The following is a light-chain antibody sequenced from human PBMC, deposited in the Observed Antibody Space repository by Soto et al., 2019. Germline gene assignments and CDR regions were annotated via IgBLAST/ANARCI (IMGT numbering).Light chain of an antibody. CDR3: SAYAGSNNFV. V-gene: IGLV2-8*01. J-gene: IGLJ1*01. CDR1: SSDVGDNY. CDR2: EVS. Sequence: QSVLTQPPSASGSPGQSVTISCTGTSSDVGDNYVSWYQQHLSKAPKLIIYEVSQRPSGVPDRFSGSKSGNTASLTVSGLQTEDEADYYCSAYAGSNNFVFGSGTKV.